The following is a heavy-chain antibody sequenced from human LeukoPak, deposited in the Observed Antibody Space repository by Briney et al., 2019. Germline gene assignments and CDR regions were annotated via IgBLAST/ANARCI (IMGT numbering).Heavy chain of an antibody. J-gene: IGHJ3*02. D-gene: IGHD7-27*01. CDR1: GGSFSGYF. Sequence: SETLSLTCAVYGGSFSGYFWSWIRQSPGKGLEWIGEINHSGSTNYNPSLKSRVTISVDTSKNQFSLKLSSVTAADTAMYYCAREGDWGSNAFDIWGQGTMVTVSS. CDR2: INHSGST. V-gene: IGHV4-34*01. CDR3: AREGDWGSNAFDI.